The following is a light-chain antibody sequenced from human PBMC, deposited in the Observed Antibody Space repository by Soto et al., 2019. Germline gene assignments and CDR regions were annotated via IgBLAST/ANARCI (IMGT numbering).Light chain of an antibody. CDR3: SSFTRSVTYV. J-gene: IGLJ1*01. V-gene: IGLV2-14*01. Sequence: QSALTQPASVSGSPGQSITISCTGTNSDVGGYNSVSWYQQHPGKAPKVMIYKVSNRPSGVSDRFSGSKSGNTASLTISGLQAEDEADYYCSSFTRSVTYVFGTGTKLTVL. CDR1: NSDVGGYNS. CDR2: KVS.